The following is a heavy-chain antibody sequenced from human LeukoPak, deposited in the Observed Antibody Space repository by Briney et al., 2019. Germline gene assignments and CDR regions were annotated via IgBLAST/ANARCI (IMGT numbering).Heavy chain of an antibody. CDR1: GGSISSGGYY. CDR2: IYYSGST. J-gene: IGHJ6*02. D-gene: IGHD2-2*01. CDR3: ARDSGCSSTSCYAPTPNYYYYGMDV. V-gene: IGHV4-31*03. Sequence: KPSETLSLTCTVSGGSISSGGYYWSWIRQHPGKGLEWIGYIYYSGSTYYNPSLKSRVTISVDTSKNQFSLKLSSVTAADTAVYYCARDSGCSSTSCYAPTPNYYYYGMDVWGQGTTVTVSS.